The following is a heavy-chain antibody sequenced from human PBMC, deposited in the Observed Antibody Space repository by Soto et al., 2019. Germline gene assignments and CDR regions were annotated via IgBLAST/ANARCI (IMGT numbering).Heavy chain of an antibody. Sequence: SETLSLTCTVSGGSISSGDYYWSWIRQPPGKGLEWIGYIYYSGSTYYNPSLKSRVTISVDTSKNQFSLKLSSVTAADTAVYYCARGDLGWYSSSWPSYYWGQGTLVTVSS. CDR2: IYYSGST. D-gene: IGHD6-13*01. CDR3: ARGDLGWYSSSWPSYY. V-gene: IGHV4-30-4*01. J-gene: IGHJ4*02. CDR1: GGSISSGDYY.